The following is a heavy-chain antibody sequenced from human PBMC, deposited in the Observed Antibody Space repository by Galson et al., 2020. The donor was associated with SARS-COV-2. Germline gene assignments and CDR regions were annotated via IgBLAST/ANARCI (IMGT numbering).Heavy chain of an antibody. D-gene: IGHD3-22*01. CDR2: IYYSGST. J-gene: IGHJ3*01. CDR3: AREGHLSVHGYYDSSGFNDAFDV. CDR1: GGTISSGDNY. Sequence: ETSETLSLTCTVSGGTISSGDNYWSCIRQHQGKGLEWIGYIYYSGSTYYNPSLQSRVTISVDTSKNQFPLKLSSVTAADTAVYYCAREGHLSVHGYYDSSGFNDAFDVWGQGTMVTVSS. V-gene: IGHV4-31*03.